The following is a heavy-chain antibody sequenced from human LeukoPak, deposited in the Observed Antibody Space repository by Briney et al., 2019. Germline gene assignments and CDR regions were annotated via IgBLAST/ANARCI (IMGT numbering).Heavy chain of an antibody. V-gene: IGHV4-38-2*02. D-gene: IGHD4-17*01. CDR1: GGSISSYY. Sequence: PSETLSLTCTVSGGSISSYYWSWIRQPPGKGLEWIGSIYHSGSTYYNPSLKSRVTISVDTSKNQFSLKLSSVTAADTAVYYCARDSRYGDYFYYFDYWGQGTLVTVSS. J-gene: IGHJ4*02. CDR2: IYHSGST. CDR3: ARDSRYGDYFYYFDY.